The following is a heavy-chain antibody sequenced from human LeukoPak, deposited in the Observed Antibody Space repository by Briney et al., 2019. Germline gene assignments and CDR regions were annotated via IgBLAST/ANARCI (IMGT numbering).Heavy chain of an antibody. CDR2: ISYSGGV. J-gene: IGHJ5*02. Sequence: KSSETLSLTCTVSSDSISDYYWGWIRQPPGKGLEWIGYISYSGGVSYNPSLKPPVTISLDTSRNQVSLKLSSVTAADTAIYYCVRVHYSSGSLSSWFDPWGRGILVTVSS. CDR3: VRVHYSSGSLSSWFDP. CDR1: SDSISDYY. D-gene: IGHD3-10*01. V-gene: IGHV4-59*08.